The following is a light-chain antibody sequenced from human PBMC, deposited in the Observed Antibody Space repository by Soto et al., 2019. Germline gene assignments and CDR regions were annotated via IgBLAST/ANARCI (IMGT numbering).Light chain of an antibody. J-gene: IGLJ2*01. CDR1: NSNIGAGHA. V-gene: IGLV1-40*01. Sequence: QSVLTQPPSVSGAPGQRVTISCTGSNSNIGAGHAAQWYQQPPGRTPKLLIYDNNRRPSGVPVRFSGSRSGTSASLAITGLQAEDEADYYCQSYDNDLSVVFGGGTKLTVL. CDR3: QSYDNDLSVV. CDR2: DNN.